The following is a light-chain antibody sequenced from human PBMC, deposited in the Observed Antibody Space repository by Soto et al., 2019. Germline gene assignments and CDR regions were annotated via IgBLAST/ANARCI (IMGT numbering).Light chain of an antibody. V-gene: IGLV2-14*01. CDR3: SSYTTSFSIV. Sequence: QSALTQPASVSGSPGQSITISCTGTISDVGAYNYVSWYQQHPGKAPKLMIYEVTNRPSGLSTRFSGSKSGNTASLTISGLQAEDEADYFCSSYTTSFSIVFGGGTKLTVL. J-gene: IGLJ2*01. CDR1: ISDVGAYNY. CDR2: EVT.